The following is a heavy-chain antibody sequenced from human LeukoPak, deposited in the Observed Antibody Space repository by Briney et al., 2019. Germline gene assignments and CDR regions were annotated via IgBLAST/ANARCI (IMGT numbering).Heavy chain of an antibody. CDR2: IRDDGSSK. D-gene: IGHD6-25*01. Sequence: GGSLRLSCAASGFTFSSYGMHWVRQAPGKGLEWVAFIRDDGSSKYYADSVKGRFTISRDNSKNTLYLQMNSLRAEDTAVYYCAKVGIQANPQRAFDYWGQGTLVTVSS. CDR1: GFTFSSYG. J-gene: IGHJ4*02. V-gene: IGHV3-30*02. CDR3: AKVGIQANPQRAFDY.